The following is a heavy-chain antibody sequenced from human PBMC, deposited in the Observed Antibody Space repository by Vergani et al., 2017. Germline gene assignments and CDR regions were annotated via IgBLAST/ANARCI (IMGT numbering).Heavy chain of an antibody. CDR2: ISSSSSYI. V-gene: IGHV3-21*01. Sequence: EVQLVESGGGLVQPGGSLRLSCAASGFTFSSYSMNWVRQAPGKGLEWVSSISSSSSYIYYADSVKGRFTISRDNAKNSLYLQMNSLRAEDTAVYYCARDRKIAAAGTGWFDPWGQGTLVTVSS. CDR1: GFTFSSYS. D-gene: IGHD6-13*01. CDR3: ARDRKIAAAGTGWFDP. J-gene: IGHJ5*02.